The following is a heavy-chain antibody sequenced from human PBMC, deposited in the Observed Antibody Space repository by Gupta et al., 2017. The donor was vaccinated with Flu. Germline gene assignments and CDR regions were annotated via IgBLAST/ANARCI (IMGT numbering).Heavy chain of an antibody. CDR2: IKKGGTAT. CDR3: GNVFEY. J-gene: IGHJ4*02. D-gene: IGHD1-1*01. CDR1: GFTFSTTW. Sequence: CAAFGFTFSTTWRHWVRQAPGKGPEWVSGIKKGGTATYYADSVKGRVTIYRYNAKSNRFLQMNSLRAEDTAVYYCGNVFEYWGQGTLVTVSS. V-gene: IGHV3-74*01.